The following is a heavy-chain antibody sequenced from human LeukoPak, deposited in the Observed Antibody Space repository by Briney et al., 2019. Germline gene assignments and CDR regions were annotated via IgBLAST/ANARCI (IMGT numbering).Heavy chain of an antibody. Sequence: SETLSLTCTVSGGSISSYYWSWIRQPPGKGLEWIGYIYYSGSTNYNPSLKSRVTISVDTSKNQVSLKLSSVTAADTAVYFCARDWGVGGRPGYMDVWGKGTTVTVSS. V-gene: IGHV4-59*01. J-gene: IGHJ6*03. D-gene: IGHD6-6*01. CDR3: ARDWGVGGRPGYMDV. CDR1: GGSISSYY. CDR2: IYYSGST.